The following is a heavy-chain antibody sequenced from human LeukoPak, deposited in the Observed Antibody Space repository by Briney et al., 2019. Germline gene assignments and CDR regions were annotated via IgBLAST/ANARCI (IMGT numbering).Heavy chain of an antibody. CDR3: ARGGYYYDSSGYSPTIFDY. J-gene: IGHJ4*02. Sequence: PSETLSLTCAVSGGSISSGGYSWSWIRQRPGKGLEWIGYIYHSGSTYYNPSLKSRVTISVDRSKNQFSLKLSSVTAADTAVYYCARGGYYYDSSGYSPTIFDYWGQGTLVTVSS. CDR1: GGSISSGGYS. V-gene: IGHV4-30-2*01. CDR2: IYHSGST. D-gene: IGHD3-22*01.